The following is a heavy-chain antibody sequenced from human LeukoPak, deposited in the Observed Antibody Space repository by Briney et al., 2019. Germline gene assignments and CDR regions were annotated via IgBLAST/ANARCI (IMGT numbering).Heavy chain of an antibody. D-gene: IGHD1-14*01. J-gene: IGHJ4*02. V-gene: IGHV3-7*01. CDR3: TRDRSRAEDD. CDR1: GFTFSGHW. Sequence: GGSLRLSCAASGFTFSGHWMSWVRQAPGKGLEWVANINQGGSDKYYVDSVKGRFTISRDNAKNLLYLQMNSLRGEDTAVYYCTRDRSRAEDDWGQGTLVTVSS. CDR2: INQGGSDK.